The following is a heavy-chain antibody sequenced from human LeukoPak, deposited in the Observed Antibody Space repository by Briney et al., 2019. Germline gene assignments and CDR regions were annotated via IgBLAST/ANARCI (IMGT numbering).Heavy chain of an antibody. CDR2: IYYSGST. V-gene: IGHV4-59*12. CDR3: ARENWRSKSIDFDS. J-gene: IGHJ4*02. CDR1: GGSISSYY. D-gene: IGHD6-6*01. Sequence: SETLSLTCTVSGGSISSYYWSWIRQPPGKGLEWIEYIYYSGSTNYNPSLKSRVTMSVDTSKNQFSLRLSSVTAADTAAYFCARENWRSKSIDFDSWGQGTLVTVSS.